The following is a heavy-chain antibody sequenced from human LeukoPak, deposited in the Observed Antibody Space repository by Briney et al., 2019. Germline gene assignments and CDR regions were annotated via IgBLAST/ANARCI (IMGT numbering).Heavy chain of an antibody. V-gene: IGHV3-23*01. CDR3: AMKTPGTHPFDY. Sequence: GGSLRLSCAASGFTFGSYAMNWVRQAPGKGLEWVPASGTVGDTYYADSVRGRFTISRDNSKGTLDLQMTSLRAEDTAVYYCAMKTPGTHPFDYWGQGTLVTVSP. J-gene: IGHJ4*02. CDR2: SGTVGDT. D-gene: IGHD6-13*01. CDR1: GFTFGSYA.